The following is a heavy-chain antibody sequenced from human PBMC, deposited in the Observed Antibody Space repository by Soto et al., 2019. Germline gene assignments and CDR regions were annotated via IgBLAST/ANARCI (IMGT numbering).Heavy chain of an antibody. V-gene: IGHV4-30-2*01. D-gene: IGHD3-10*01. CDR1: GGSISSGGYS. CDR2: IYHSGST. Sequence: PSETLSLTCAVSGGSISSGGYSWSWIRQPPGKGLEWIGYIYHSGSTYYNPSLKSRVTISVDRSSNQFSLKLSSVTAADMAVYYCARAKYYYGSGSYFDYWGQGTLVTVSS. J-gene: IGHJ4*02. CDR3: ARAKYYYGSGSYFDY.